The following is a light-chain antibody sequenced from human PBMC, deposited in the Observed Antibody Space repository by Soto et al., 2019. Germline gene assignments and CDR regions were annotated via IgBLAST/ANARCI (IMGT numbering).Light chain of an antibody. Sequence: DIQMTQSPSSLSASVGDRVTITCRASQSISSYLNWYQQKPGQAPQLLIYAASSLQSGVPSRFSGSGSGTDFPLSISRLQPEDFATYYCQQSYRTPPTFGQGTKVEIK. J-gene: IGKJ1*01. CDR2: AAS. CDR1: QSISSY. V-gene: IGKV1-39*01. CDR3: QQSYRTPPT.